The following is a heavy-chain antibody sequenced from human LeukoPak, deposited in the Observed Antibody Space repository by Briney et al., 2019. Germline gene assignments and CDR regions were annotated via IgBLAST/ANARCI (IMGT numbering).Heavy chain of an antibody. D-gene: IGHD2-8*01. CDR3: AKDRDVMMVASPDY. V-gene: IGHV3-23*01. CDR1: GFTFSSYA. CDR2: TSGSGGSK. Sequence: RGGSLRLSCAASGFTFSSYAMSWVRHAPGEGLEWVSETSGSGGSKYYADSVKGRFTISRDNSKNTLYLQMNSLRADDRAVYYCAKDRDVMMVASPDYWGQGTLVTVSS. J-gene: IGHJ4*02.